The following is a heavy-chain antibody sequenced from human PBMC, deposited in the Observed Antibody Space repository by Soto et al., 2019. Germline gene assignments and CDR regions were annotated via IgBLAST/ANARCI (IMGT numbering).Heavy chain of an antibody. Sequence: ASVKCSCQSSGYTFTSYDINWVREAPGKGLEWMGGVDPEDGETIYAQRFQGRVTMTEDTSTDTAYMELSSLRSEDTAVYYCATGMYSSGNWFDPLGQGTLVTVSS. V-gene: IGHV1-24*01. CDR1: GYTFTSYD. CDR3: ATGMYSSGNWFDP. J-gene: IGHJ5*02. D-gene: IGHD6-19*01. CDR2: VDPEDGET.